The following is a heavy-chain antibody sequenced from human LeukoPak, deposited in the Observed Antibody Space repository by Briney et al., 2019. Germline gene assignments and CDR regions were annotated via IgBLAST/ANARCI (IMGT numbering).Heavy chain of an antibody. CDR2: IYYSGST. D-gene: IGHD6-13*01. J-gene: IGHJ4*02. V-gene: IGHV4-39*01. CDR3: ARGSSWPAYFDY. CDR1: GGSISSSSYY. Sequence: PSETLSLTCTVSGGSISSSSYYWGWIRQPPGKGLEWIGSIYYSGSTYYNPSLKSRVTISVDTSKNQFSLKLSSVTAADTAVYYCARGSSWPAYFDYWGQGTLVTVSS.